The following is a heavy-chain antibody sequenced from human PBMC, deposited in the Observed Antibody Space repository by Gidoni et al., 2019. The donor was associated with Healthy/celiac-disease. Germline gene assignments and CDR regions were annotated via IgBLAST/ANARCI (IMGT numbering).Heavy chain of an antibody. V-gene: IGHV3-30*18. CDR3: AKDLQYQLLSWGSDDY. D-gene: IGHD2-2*01. CDR1: GFTFSSYG. Sequence: QVQLVESGGGVVQPGRSLRLSCAASGFTFSSYGMHCVRQAPGKGLEWVAVISYDGSNKYYADSVKGRFTISRDNSKNTLYLQMNSLRAEDTAVYYCAKDLQYQLLSWGSDDYWGQGTLVTVSS. J-gene: IGHJ4*02. CDR2: ISYDGSNK.